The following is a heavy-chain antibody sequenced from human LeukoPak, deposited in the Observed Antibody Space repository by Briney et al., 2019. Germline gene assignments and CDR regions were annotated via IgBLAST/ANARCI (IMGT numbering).Heavy chain of an antibody. CDR3: ARPKVGTDIGDAFDI. Sequence: SETLSFTCTVAGGFINSSNYYWGWIRQPPGKGLEWIGSIYYSGNTYCNPSLKSRVTISVDTSKNQFFLKLRSVTAADTAVYYCARPKVGTDIGDAFDIWGQGTLVTVSS. V-gene: IGHV4-39*01. CDR2: IYYSGNT. D-gene: IGHD2-21*02. CDR1: GGFINSSNYY. J-gene: IGHJ3*02.